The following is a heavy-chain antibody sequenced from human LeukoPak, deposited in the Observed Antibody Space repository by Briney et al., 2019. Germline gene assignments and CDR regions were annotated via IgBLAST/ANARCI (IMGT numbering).Heavy chain of an antibody. CDR1: GGSISSYY. D-gene: IGHD3-22*01. CDR2: INHSGST. CDR3: ARRKKYYYDSSGYYHYFDY. J-gene: IGHJ4*02. Sequence: SETLSLTCSVSGGSISSYYWSWIRQPPGKGLEWIGEINHSGSTNYNPSLKSRVTISVDTSKNQFSLKLSSVTAADTAVYYCARRKKYYYDSSGYYHYFDYWGQGTLVTVSS. V-gene: IGHV4-34*01.